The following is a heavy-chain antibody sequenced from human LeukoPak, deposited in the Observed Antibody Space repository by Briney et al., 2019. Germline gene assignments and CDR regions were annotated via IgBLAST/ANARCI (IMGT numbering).Heavy chain of an antibody. V-gene: IGHV3-23*01. Sequence: GGSLRLSCAASGFSFSNYAMSWVRQAPGEGLDWVSTLSDSGRDTYYADSVKGRFTISRDNSKNTLYPQMTSLRVEDTATYYCAKVPYSDYGSGRPPFMDVWGQGTTVAVSS. J-gene: IGHJ6*02. CDR3: AKVPYSDYGSGRPPFMDV. D-gene: IGHD3-10*01. CDR2: LSDSGRDT. CDR1: GFSFSNYA.